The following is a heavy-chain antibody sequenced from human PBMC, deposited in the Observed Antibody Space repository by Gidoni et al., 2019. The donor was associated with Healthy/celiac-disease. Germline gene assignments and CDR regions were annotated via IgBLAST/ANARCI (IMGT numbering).Heavy chain of an antibody. CDR3: ARRRDGYNYFDY. V-gene: IGHV4-39*01. J-gene: IGHJ4*02. D-gene: IGHD5-12*01. CDR1: GGSISSSSYY. Sequence: QLQLQESGPGLVKPSETLSLTCTVSGGSISSSSYYWGWIRQPPGKGLEWIGSIYYSGSTSYNPSLKSRVTISVDTSKNQFSLKLSSVTAADTAVYYCARRRDGYNYFDYWGQGTLVTVSS. CDR2: IYYSGST.